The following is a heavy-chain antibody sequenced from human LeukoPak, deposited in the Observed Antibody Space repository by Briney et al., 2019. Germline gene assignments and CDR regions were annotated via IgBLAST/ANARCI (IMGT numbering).Heavy chain of an antibody. D-gene: IGHD3-9*01. J-gene: IGHJ5*02. CDR1: GFTFTGHY. Sequence: ASMKVSCKTSGFTFTGHYMHWVRQAPGQGLEWMGWINPNSGGTNYAQKFQGRVTMTRDTSISTAYMELSRLRSDDTAVYYCARIAGYDILTGYLYNWFDPWGQGTLVTVSS. CDR3: ARIAGYDILTGYLYNWFDP. CDR2: INPNSGGT. V-gene: IGHV1-2*02.